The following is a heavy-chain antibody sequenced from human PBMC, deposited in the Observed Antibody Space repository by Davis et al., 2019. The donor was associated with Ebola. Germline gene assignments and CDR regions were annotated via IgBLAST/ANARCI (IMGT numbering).Heavy chain of an antibody. D-gene: IGHD3-16*01. CDR2: INHSGST. V-gene: IGHV4-34*01. Sequence: SETLSLTCAVYGGSFSGYYWSWIRQPPGKGLEWIGEINHSGSTNYNPSLKSRVTISVDTSKNQFSLKLSSVTAADTAVYYCARLKIGGLYGMDVWGQGTTVTVSS. CDR1: GGSFSGYY. CDR3: ARLKIGGLYGMDV. J-gene: IGHJ6*02.